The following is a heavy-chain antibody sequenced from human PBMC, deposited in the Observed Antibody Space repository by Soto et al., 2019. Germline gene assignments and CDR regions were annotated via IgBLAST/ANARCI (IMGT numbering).Heavy chain of an antibody. J-gene: IGHJ4*02. CDR1: GFTFSSYA. Sequence: GVSLRLSCAASGFTFSSYAMSWVRQAPGKGLEWVSAISGSGGSTYYADSVKGRFTISRDNSKNTLYLQMNGLRAEDTALYYCARWFTYGNFDYFDYWGQGTQVNVSS. CDR2: ISGSGGST. D-gene: IGHD3-10*01. V-gene: IGHV3-23*01. CDR3: ARWFTYGNFDYFDY.